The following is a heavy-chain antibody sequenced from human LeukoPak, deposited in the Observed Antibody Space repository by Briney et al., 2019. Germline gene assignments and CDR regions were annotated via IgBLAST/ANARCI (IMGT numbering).Heavy chain of an antibody. V-gene: IGHV3-9*01. CDR1: GITFDDYA. D-gene: IGHD1/OR15-1a*01. CDR3: AKGGRLTTLYNWFDP. Sequence: GGSLRLSCVASGITFDDYAMHWVRQAPGKGLEWVSGINWNSGNIGYADSVKGRFTISRDNAKNSLYLQMNSLRPEDTALYYCAKGGRLTTLYNWFDPWGQGTLVTVSS. J-gene: IGHJ5*02. CDR2: INWNSGNI.